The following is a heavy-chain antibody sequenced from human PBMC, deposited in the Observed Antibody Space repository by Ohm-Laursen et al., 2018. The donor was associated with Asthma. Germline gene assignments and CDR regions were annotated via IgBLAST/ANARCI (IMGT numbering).Heavy chain of an antibody. CDR2: IYHSGST. CDR3: ASVFWSGYYRGWFDP. Sequence: SQTLSLTCAVSGGSISSGGYSWSWIRQPPGKGLEWIGYIYHSGSTYYNPSLKSRVTISVDRSKNQFSLKLSSVTAADTAVYYCASVFWSGYYRGWFDPWGQGTLVTVSS. D-gene: IGHD3-3*01. V-gene: IGHV4-30-2*01. J-gene: IGHJ5*02. CDR1: GGSISSGGYS.